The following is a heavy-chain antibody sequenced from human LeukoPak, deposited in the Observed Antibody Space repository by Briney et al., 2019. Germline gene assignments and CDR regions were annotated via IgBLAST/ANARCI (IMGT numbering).Heavy chain of an antibody. J-gene: IGHJ4*02. CDR3: ARDAGFSNEDY. CDR2: IKQDGSEK. D-gene: IGHD3-10*01. V-gene: IGHV3-7*01. CDR1: GFTFSSYW. Sequence: GGSLRLSCAASGFTFSSYWMSWVRQAPGKGLEWVANIKQDGSEKYYVDSVKGRFTISRDNAKNSLYLQMHTLRVEDTAVYYCARDAGFSNEDYWGQGTLVTVSS.